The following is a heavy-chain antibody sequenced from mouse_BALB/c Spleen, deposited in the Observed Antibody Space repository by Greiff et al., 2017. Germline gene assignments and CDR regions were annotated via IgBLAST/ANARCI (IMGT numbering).Heavy chain of an antibody. V-gene: IGHV5-9-4*01. CDR2: ISSGGSYT. Sequence: EVQVVESGGGLVKPGGSLKLSCAASGFTFSSYAMSWVRQSPEKRLEWVAEISSGGSYTYYPDTVTGRFTISRDNAKNTLYLEMSSLRSEDTAMYYCARVHYSFDYWGQGTTLTVSS. CDR3: ARVHYSFDY. J-gene: IGHJ2*01. CDR1: GFTFSSYA.